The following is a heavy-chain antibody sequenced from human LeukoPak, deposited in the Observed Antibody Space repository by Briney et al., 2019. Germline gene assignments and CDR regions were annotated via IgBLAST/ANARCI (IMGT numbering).Heavy chain of an antibody. CDR1: GFTFSSYA. J-gene: IGHJ6*03. CDR3: AREGYYGSGSTTRSYYYMDV. D-gene: IGHD3-10*01. CDR2: ISYDGSNK. V-gene: IGHV3-30*01. Sequence: GRSLRLSCAASGFTFSSYAMHWVRQAPGKGLEWEAVISYDGSNKYYADYVKGRFTISRDNSKNTLYLQMNSLRAEDTAVYYCAREGYYGSGSTTRSYYYMDVWGKGTTVTVSS.